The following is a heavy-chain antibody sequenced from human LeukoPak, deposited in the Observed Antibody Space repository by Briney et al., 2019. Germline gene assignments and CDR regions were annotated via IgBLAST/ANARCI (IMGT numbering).Heavy chain of an antibody. CDR2: VNQDGTEK. CDR3: VKGDWYFES. V-gene: IGHV3-7*04. CDR1: GFNFGDSR. D-gene: IGHD2-21*01. Sequence: GGSLRLSCAASGFNFGDSRMTWVRQAPRQALQWVANVNQDGTEKHFLDSVEGRFTISRDNAKKSLYLQMSSLRPEDTALYFCVKGDWYFESWGQGTLVTVSS. J-gene: IGHJ4*02.